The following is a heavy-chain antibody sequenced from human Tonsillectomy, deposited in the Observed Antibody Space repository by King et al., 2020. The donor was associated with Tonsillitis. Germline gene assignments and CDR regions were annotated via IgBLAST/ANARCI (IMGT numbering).Heavy chain of an antibody. CDR3: AKDRAFDI. CDR2: IRYDGGNT. CDR1: GFTFSDFG. J-gene: IGHJ3*02. Sequence: VQLVESGGGVVQPGGSLRLSCAASGFTFSDFGMHWVRQAPGQGLEWVAFIRYDGGNTYYADSVKGRFTISRDNSKNTLYLQMNSLRVEDTAIYYCAKDRAFDIWGQGTMVTVSS. V-gene: IGHV3-30*02.